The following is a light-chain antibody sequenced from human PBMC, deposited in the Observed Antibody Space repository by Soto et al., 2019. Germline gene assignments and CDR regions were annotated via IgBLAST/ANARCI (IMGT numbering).Light chain of an antibody. Sequence: QSALTQPASVSGSPGQSITISCTGTSRDIGFFNYVSWYQQFPGNAPKLIIFEVTNRPSGVSNRFSASKSGNTASLTISGLQAEDGADYYCSSYTSSSTLVVFGTGTKLTVL. CDR3: SSYTSSSTLVV. V-gene: IGLV2-14*01. CDR1: SRDIGFFNY. CDR2: EVT. J-gene: IGLJ1*01.